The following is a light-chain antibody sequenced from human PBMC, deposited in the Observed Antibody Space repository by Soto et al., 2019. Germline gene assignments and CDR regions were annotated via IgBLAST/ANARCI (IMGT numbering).Light chain of an antibody. J-gene: IGLJ2*01. CDR1: SSNIGAGYG. V-gene: IGLV1-40*01. CDR3: QSYDSSLSGVV. Sequence: SVLTQPPSVSGAPGQRVTISCTGSSSNIGAGYGVHWYQHLPGTAPKLLIYGNNNRPSGVPDRFSVSKSGTSASLAITGLRAEDEAGYYCQSYDSSLSGVVFGGGTKVTVL. CDR2: GNN.